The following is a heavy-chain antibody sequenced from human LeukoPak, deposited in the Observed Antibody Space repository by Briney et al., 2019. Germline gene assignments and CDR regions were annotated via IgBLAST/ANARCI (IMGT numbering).Heavy chain of an antibody. Sequence: ASVKVSCKASGYTFTSYGISWVRQAPGQGLEWMGWISAYNGNTNYARKLQGRVTVTTDTSTSTAYMELRSLRSDDTAVYYCAREAYYYGSSGLVDYWGQGTLVTVSS. J-gene: IGHJ4*02. CDR3: AREAYYYGSSGLVDY. CDR2: ISAYNGNT. CDR1: GYTFTSYG. D-gene: IGHD3-22*01. V-gene: IGHV1-18*01.